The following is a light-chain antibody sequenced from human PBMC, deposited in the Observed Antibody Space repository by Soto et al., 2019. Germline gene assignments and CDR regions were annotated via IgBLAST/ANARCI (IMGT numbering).Light chain of an antibody. CDR2: AAS. J-gene: IGKJ1*01. Sequence: IQIPRSPSSLSASVGDRVAIACRASQSISRYLNWYQQKPGKAPKRLIYAASSLQSGVPSMFSGSGSGTDFTLTICILQPEDLATYYIQQSYSTPRTVGQGTKVDIK. CDR1: QSISRY. V-gene: IGKV1-39*01. CDR3: QQSYSTPRT.